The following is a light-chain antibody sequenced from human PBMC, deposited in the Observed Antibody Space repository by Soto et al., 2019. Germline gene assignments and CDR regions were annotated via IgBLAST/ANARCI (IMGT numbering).Light chain of an antibody. V-gene: IGKV3-11*01. CDR2: DAS. Sequence: VLRKSPGTLSLSPKERATLSCRASQSVSNDLAWYQQKPGQSPRLLIYDASNRAAGIPARFSGSGSGTDFTLTISGLEPEDFAVYFCQQYGCSPLTFGGGTNVDIK. CDR3: QQYGCSPLT. J-gene: IGKJ4*01. CDR1: QSVSND.